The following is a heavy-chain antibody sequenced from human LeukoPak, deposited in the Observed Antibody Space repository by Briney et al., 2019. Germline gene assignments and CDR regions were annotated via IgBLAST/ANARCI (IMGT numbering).Heavy chain of an antibody. CDR3: ARNYYDSSGYYQYFQH. Sequence: GGSLRLSCAASGSTFSSYSMNWVRQAPGKGLEWVSSISSSSSYIYYADSVKGRFTISRDNAKNSLYLQMNSLRAEDTAVYYCARNYYDSSGYYQYFQHWGQGTLVTVSS. J-gene: IGHJ1*01. D-gene: IGHD3-22*01. CDR2: ISSSSSYI. CDR1: GSTFSSYS. V-gene: IGHV3-21*01.